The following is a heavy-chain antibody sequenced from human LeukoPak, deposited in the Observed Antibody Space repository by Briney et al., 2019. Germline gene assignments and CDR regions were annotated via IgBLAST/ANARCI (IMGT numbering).Heavy chain of an antibody. CDR2: IKGDGIST. V-gene: IGHV3-74*01. CDR1: GFDFSSNW. D-gene: IGHD3-3*01. Sequence: XXSLRLSCAASGFDFSSNWMHWVRHAPGQGLVWVSRIKGDGISTNYADSVRGRFTISRDIAKNTLYLQMNSLRAEDTGVYYCAKDHYWSIDYWGRGTLVTVSS. J-gene: IGHJ4*02. CDR3: AKDHYWSIDY.